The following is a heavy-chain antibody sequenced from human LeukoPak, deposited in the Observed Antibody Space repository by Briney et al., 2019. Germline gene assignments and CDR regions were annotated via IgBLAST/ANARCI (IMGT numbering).Heavy chain of an antibody. Sequence: ASVTVSCKASGYTFTGYYMHWVRQAPGKGLEWMGGFYPEDGETIYAQKFQGRVTMTEDTSTDTAYMELSSLRSEDTAVYYCATDLRDDSSGYYSPDFDYWGQGTLVTVSS. D-gene: IGHD3-22*01. J-gene: IGHJ4*02. V-gene: IGHV1-24*01. CDR2: FYPEDGET. CDR3: ATDLRDDSSGYYSPDFDY. CDR1: GYTFTGYY.